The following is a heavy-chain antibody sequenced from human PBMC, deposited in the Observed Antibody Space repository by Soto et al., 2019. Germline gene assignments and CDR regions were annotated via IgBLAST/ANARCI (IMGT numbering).Heavy chain of an antibody. CDR2: MNPTSGNT. CDR3: TRRLSRWLKSEEDPREDFDY. V-gene: IGHV1-8*01. Sequence: QVRLVQSGPEVKKPGATVKVSCKTSGYIFASHDINWVRQASGQGLEWMGWMNPTSGNTGYAPKFQDRVSLTRDTSMNTAYMELSSVRSDDTAVYFCTRRLSRWLKSEEDPREDFDYWGQGTLVSVSS. CDR1: GYIFASHD. D-gene: IGHD3-16*02. J-gene: IGHJ4*02.